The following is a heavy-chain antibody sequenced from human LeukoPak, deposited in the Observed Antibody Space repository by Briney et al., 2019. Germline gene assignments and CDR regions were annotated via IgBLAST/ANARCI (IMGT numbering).Heavy chain of an antibody. CDR3: ARQYYYDRSGYSYFDY. D-gene: IGHD3-22*01. Sequence: SETLSLTCTVSGGSIRSYYWTWIRQPAGKGLEWIGRIYTSGSTNYNPSLKSRVTMSVDTSKNQFSLELSSVTAADTAVYYCARQYYYDRSGYSYFDYWGQGTLVTVSS. J-gene: IGHJ4*01. CDR1: GGSIRSYY. CDR2: IYTSGST. V-gene: IGHV4-4*07.